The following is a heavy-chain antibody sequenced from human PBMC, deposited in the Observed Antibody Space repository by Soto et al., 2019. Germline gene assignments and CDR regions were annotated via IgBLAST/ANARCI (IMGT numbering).Heavy chain of an antibody. D-gene: IGHD3-22*01. CDR3: ARSITDYYDSSGYYDDY. Sequence: QVQLVESGGGLVKPGGSLRLSCAASGFTLSDYYMSWIRQAPGKGLEWVSYISSSSSYTNYADSVKGRFSISRDNAKNSLYLQMNSLRAEDTAVYYCARSITDYYDSSGYYDDYWGQGTLVTVSS. CDR2: ISSSSSYT. V-gene: IGHV3-11*05. J-gene: IGHJ4*02. CDR1: GFTLSDYY.